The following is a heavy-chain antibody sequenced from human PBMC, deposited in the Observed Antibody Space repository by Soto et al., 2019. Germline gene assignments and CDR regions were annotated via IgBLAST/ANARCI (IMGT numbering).Heavy chain of an antibody. J-gene: IGHJ4*02. V-gene: IGHV3-64D*08. CDR1: GLTISNFG. CDR2: IDSTGGTT. CDR3: AKISCSGGSCFPPNYFDY. D-gene: IGHD2-15*01. Sequence: PGGSLRLSCSASGLTISNFGLHWVRQAPGKGLEYVAAIDSTGGTTNYADSVKGRFTISRDNSNNTLYLQMTSPTTEDTATYYCAKISCSGGSCFPPNYFDYWGQGTLVTVSS.